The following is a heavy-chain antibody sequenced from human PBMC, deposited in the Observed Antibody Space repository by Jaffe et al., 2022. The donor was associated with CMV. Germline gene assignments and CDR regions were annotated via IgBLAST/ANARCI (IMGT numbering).Heavy chain of an antibody. CDR2: VSGSGDST. V-gene: IGHV3-23*01. Sequence: EVQLLESGGGLVQPGGSLRLSCAASGFSFRSYAMSWVRQAPGKGLEWVSGVSGSGDSTYYADSVKGRFTISRDNSKNTLYLQMNSLRAEDTAVYFCAKDFNDNGDYYFDYWGQGTLVTVSS. CDR1: GFSFRSYA. J-gene: IGHJ4*02. CDR3: AKDFNDNGDYYFDY. D-gene: IGHD4-17*01.